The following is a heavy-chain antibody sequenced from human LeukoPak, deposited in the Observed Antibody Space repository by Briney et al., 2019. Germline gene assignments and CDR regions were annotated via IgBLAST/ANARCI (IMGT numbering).Heavy chain of an antibody. D-gene: IGHD3-22*01. Sequence: GESLKISCKGSGYSFTSYWIGWVRQMPGKGLEWMGIIYPGDSDTRYSPSFQGQVTISADKSISTAYLQWSSLKASDTAMYYCARHVAYYYDSSGYSFDSWGQGTLVTVSS. CDR3: ARHVAYYYDSSGYSFDS. V-gene: IGHV5-51*01. J-gene: IGHJ4*02. CDR1: GYSFTSYW. CDR2: IYPGDSDT.